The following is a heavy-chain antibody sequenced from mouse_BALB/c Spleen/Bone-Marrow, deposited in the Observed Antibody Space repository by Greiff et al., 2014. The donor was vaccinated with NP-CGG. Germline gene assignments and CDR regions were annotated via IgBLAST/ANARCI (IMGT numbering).Heavy chain of an antibody. Sequence: VQLVESGAELARPGASVKLSCKASGYTFTSSWMQWVKQRPGQGLEWIGAIYPGDGDTRYTQKFKGKATLTADKSSSTAYMQLSSLASEDSAVYYCASQGDYGSFDYWGQGTTLTVSS. V-gene: IGHV1-87*01. CDR1: GYTFTSSW. D-gene: IGHD1-1*02. J-gene: IGHJ2*01. CDR3: ASQGDYGSFDY. CDR2: IYPGDGDT.